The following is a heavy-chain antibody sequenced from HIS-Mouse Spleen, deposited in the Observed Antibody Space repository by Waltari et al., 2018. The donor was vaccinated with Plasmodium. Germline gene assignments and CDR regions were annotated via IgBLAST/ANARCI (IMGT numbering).Heavy chain of an antibody. CDR3: ARLYYDFWSGYYPYGMDV. Sequence: QVQLVESGGGVVQPGRSLRLSCAASGFTFSSYAMHWVRQAPGKGLDLVAVNAYDGSNKYYADSWKGRFTSSRDNSKNTLYLQMNSLRAEDTAVYYCARLYYDFWSGYYPYGMDVWGQGTTVTVSS. J-gene: IGHJ6*02. V-gene: IGHV3-30*04. CDR1: GFTFSSYA. D-gene: IGHD3-3*01. CDR2: NAYDGSNK.